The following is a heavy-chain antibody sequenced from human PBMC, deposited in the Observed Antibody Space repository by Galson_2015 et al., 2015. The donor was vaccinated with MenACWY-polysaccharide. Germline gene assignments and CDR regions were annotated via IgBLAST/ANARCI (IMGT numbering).Heavy chain of an antibody. J-gene: IGHJ4*02. CDR3: AKTVRGILTGYQDY. D-gene: IGHD3-9*01. CDR1: GFTFSSYG. V-gene: IGHV3-30*18. CDR2: ISYDGSNK. Sequence: SLRLSCAASGFTFSSYGMHWVRQAPGKGLEWVAVISYDGSNKYYADSVKGRFTISRDNSKNTLYLQMNSLRAEDTAVYYCAKTVRGILTGYQDYWGQGTLVTVSS.